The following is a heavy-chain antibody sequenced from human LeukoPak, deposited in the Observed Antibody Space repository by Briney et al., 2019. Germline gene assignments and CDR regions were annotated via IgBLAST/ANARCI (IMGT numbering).Heavy chain of an antibody. CDR1: GGSISSSSYY. J-gene: IGHJ4*02. CDR3: ARGKTYKAYSSSWYPFFDY. Sequence: RSSETLSLTCTVSGGSISSSSYYWGWIRQPPGKGLEWIGSIYYSGSTYYNPSLKSRVTISVDTSKNQFSLKLSSVTAADTAVYYCARGKTYKAYSSSWYPFFDYWGQGTLVTVSS. CDR2: IYYSGST. V-gene: IGHV4-39*07. D-gene: IGHD6-13*01.